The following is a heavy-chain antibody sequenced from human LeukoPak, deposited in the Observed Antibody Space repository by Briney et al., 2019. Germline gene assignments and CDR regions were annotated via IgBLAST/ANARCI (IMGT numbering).Heavy chain of an antibody. J-gene: IGHJ3*02. D-gene: IGHD2-8*01. CDR1: GDSVSSNSAA. V-gene: IGHV6-1*01. CDR3: ARARRDIVLPHDAFDI. Sequence: SQTLSLTCAISGDSVSSNSAAWNWIRQSPSRGLEWLGRTYYRSKWYNDYAVSVKSRITINPDTSKNQLSLQLNSVTPEDTAVYYCARARRDIVLPHDAFDIWGQGTMVTVSS. CDR2: TYYRSKWYN.